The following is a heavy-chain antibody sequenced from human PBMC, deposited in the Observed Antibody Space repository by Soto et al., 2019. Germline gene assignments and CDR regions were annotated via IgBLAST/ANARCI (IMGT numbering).Heavy chain of an antibody. CDR1: GDTISTGGYS. CDR2: TYHSGNP. D-gene: IGHD3-3*01. CDR3: ERDWS. J-gene: IGHJ4*02. V-gene: IGHV4-30-2*01. Sequence: SETLSLTCGVSGDTISTGGYSWAWIRQPPGKALEWIGHTYHSGNPYYNPSLKSRVIISVDMSKNQFSLKVSSVTAAATAVYCCERDWSCGQGTWVTFS.